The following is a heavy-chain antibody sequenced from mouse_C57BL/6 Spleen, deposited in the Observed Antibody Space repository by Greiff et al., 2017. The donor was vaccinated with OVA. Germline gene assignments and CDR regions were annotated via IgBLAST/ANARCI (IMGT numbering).Heavy chain of an antibody. V-gene: IGHV1-26*01. CDR3: ARGGYYGPGAMDY. Sequence: VQLQQSGPELVKPGASVKISCKASGYTFTDYYMNWVKQSHGKSLEWIGDINPNNGGTSYNQKFKGKATLTVDKSSSTAYMELRSLTSEDSAVYYCARGGYYGPGAMDYWGQGTSVTVSS. J-gene: IGHJ4*01. CDR2: INPNNGGT. CDR1: GYTFTDYY. D-gene: IGHD1-1*01.